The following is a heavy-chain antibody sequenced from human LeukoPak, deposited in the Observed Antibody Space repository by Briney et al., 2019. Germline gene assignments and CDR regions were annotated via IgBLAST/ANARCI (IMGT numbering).Heavy chain of an antibody. CDR3: ARYCSGVSCYSRALDY. CDR1: GGSIS. J-gene: IGHJ4*02. V-gene: IGHV4-59*01. CDR2: IYYSGST. Sequence: SETLSLTCTVSGGSISRIRQPPGKGLEWIGYIYYSGSTSYNPSLKSRVTISVDTSENQFSLRLSSVTAADTAVYFCARYCSGVSCYSRALDYWGQGTLVTVSS. D-gene: IGHD2-15*01.